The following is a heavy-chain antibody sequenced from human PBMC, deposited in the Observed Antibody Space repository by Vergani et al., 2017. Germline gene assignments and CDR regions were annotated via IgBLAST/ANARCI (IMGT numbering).Heavy chain of an antibody. V-gene: IGHV1-18*01. J-gene: IGHJ4*02. CDR3: ARGQWLPTLSIDD. CDR2: ISAQTGNT. Sequence: QIQLVQSGAEVKQPGASVKVSCKASGYTFVNYGISWVRQAPGQGLEWVGWISAQTGNTNYAQKFQGRVNMTRDTSISTACMELSRLRSDDTAVYYCARGQWLPTLSIDDWGQGTLVTVSS. CDR1: GYTFVNYG. D-gene: IGHD6-19*01.